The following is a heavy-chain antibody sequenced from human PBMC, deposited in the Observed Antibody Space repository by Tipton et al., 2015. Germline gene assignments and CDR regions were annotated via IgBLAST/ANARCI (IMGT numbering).Heavy chain of an antibody. CDR3: ARVGITGGDYFDY. CDR1: GFTFSSYW. V-gene: IGHV3-7*01. CDR2: IKQDGSEK. J-gene: IGHJ4*02. Sequence: SLRLSCAASGFTFSSYWMNWVRQAPGKGLEWVANIKQDGSEKYYVDSVKGRFTISRDNAKKSLYLQMNSLRAEDTAVYYCARVGITGGDYFDYWGQGTLVTVSS. D-gene: IGHD1-20*01.